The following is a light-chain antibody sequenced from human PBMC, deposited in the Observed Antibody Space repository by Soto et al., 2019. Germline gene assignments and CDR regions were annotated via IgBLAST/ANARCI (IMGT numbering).Light chain of an antibody. CDR1: QSISSY. CDR2: AAS. Sequence: DIQMTQSPSSLSASVGDRVTITCRASQSISSYLNWYQQKPGKAPKLLIFAASSLQSGVPSRFSGSRSGPDFTLTISSLQPEDFATYYCQHSYSSPPPFGQGTKVDIK. J-gene: IGKJ1*01. V-gene: IGKV1-39*01. CDR3: QHSYSSPPP.